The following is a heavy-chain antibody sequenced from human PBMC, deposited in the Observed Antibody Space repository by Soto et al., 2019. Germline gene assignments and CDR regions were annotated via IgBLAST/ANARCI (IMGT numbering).Heavy chain of an antibody. CDR3: ARAFLEWRALDV. CDR1: GGSFSGYS. CDR2: IDHSGAT. V-gene: IGHV4-34*01. Sequence: SETLSLTCAVFGGSFSGYSWSWIRQSPGKGPEWIGEIDHSGATNHNPSLKSRVTISVDTSKNQFSLKVTSVTAADTAVYYCARAFLEWRALDVWGQGTTVTVSS. J-gene: IGHJ6*02. D-gene: IGHD3-3*01.